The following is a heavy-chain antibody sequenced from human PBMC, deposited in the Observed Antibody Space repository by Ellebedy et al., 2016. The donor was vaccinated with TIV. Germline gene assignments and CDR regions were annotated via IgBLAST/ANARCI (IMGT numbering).Heavy chain of an antibody. Sequence: GGSLRLXXVVSGFTFNSYAMHWVRQAPGKGLEWVAVISYDGSNKYYADSVKGRFTISRDNSKKTLHLQMNSLRAEDTAVYYCAREIYGDKYGWGQGTLVTVSS. J-gene: IGHJ4*02. V-gene: IGHV3-30-3*01. CDR1: GFTFNSYA. CDR3: AREIYGDKYG. D-gene: IGHD4-17*01. CDR2: ISYDGSNK.